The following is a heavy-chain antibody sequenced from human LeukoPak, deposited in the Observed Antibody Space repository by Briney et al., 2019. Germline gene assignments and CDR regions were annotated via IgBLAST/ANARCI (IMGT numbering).Heavy chain of an antibody. V-gene: IGHV1-8*01. Sequence: ASVKVSCKASGYTFTSYDINWVRQATGQGREWMGWMNPNSGNTGYAQKFQGRVTMTRNTSISTAYMELSSLRSEDTAVYYCARQGWAAGYYGSGRIYYYYYMDVWGKGTTVTISS. CDR1: GYTFTSYD. CDR2: MNPNSGNT. CDR3: ARQGWAAGYYGSGRIYYYYYMDV. D-gene: IGHD3-10*01. J-gene: IGHJ6*03.